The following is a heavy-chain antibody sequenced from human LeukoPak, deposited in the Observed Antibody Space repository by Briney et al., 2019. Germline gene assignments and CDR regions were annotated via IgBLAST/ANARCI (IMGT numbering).Heavy chain of an antibody. V-gene: IGHV3-21*01. D-gene: IGHD3-10*01. CDR3: ARPLGSSGMDV. Sequence: GRSLRLSCAASGFTFSSYSMNWVRQAPGKGLEWVSSISSSSSYIYYADSVKGRFTISRDNAKNSLYLQMNSLRAEDTAVYYCARPLGSSGMDVWGQGTTVTVSS. CDR2: ISSSSSYI. CDR1: GFTFSSYS. J-gene: IGHJ6*02.